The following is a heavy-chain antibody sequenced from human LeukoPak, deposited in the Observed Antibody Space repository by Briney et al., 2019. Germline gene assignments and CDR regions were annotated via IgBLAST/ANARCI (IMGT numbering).Heavy chain of an antibody. J-gene: IGHJ5*02. CDR2: INTNTGNP. D-gene: IGHD3-10*01. CDR3: ARLRITMVRGVIMGNWFDP. CDR1: GYTFTSYA. Sequence: ASVKVSCKASGYTFTSYAMNWVRQAPGQGLEWMGWINTNTGNPTYAQGFTGRFVFSLDTSVSTAYLQWSSLKASDTAMYYCARLRITMVRGVIMGNWFDPWGQGTLVTVSS. V-gene: IGHV7-4-1*02.